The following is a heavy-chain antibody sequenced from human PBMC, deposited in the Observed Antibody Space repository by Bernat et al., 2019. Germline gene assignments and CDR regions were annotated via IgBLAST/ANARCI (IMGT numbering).Heavy chain of an antibody. Sequence: QVQLVESGGGVVQPGGSLRLSCAASGFTFSSYGMHWVRQAPGKGLEWVAFIRYDGSNKYYADSVKGRFTISRDNSKNTLYLQMNSLRAEDTAVYYCAKDSWQWLVPPWTFEYWGQGTLVTVSS. CDR2: IRYDGSNK. V-gene: IGHV3-30*02. J-gene: IGHJ4*02. CDR3: AKDSWQWLVPPWTFEY. CDR1: GFTFSSYG. D-gene: IGHD6-19*01.